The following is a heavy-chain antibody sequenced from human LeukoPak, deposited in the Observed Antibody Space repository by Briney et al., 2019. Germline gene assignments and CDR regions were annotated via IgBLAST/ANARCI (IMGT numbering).Heavy chain of an antibody. CDR2: IKQDGSEK. D-gene: IGHD6-19*01. V-gene: IGHV3-7*01. CDR1: GFTFSSYW. CDR3: ARASISSVWYQVPAGTGYYYYYMDV. Sequence: GGSLRLSCAASGFTFSSYWMIWVRQAPGKGLEWVANIKQDGSEKYYVDSVKGRFPISRDNAKNSLYLQMNSLRDEDTAVYYCARASISSVWYQVPAGTGYYYYYMDVWGKGTTVTVSS. J-gene: IGHJ6*03.